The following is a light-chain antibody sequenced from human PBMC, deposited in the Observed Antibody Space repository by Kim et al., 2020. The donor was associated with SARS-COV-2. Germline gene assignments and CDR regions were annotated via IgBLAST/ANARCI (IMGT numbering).Light chain of an antibody. V-gene: IGKV1-5*03. Sequence: IQMTQSPSTLSASVVDRVTITCRASQSFSTWLAWYQQKPGKVPRLLIYKTSILENGVPSRFSGSGSGTEFTLTISSLQPDDFATYYCQQYNKVPITFGQGTRLEIK. J-gene: IGKJ5*01. CDR1: QSFSTW. CDR3: QQYNKVPIT. CDR2: KTS.